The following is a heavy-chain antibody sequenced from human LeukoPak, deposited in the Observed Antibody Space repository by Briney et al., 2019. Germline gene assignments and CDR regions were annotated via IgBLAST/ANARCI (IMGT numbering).Heavy chain of an antibody. CDR2: TGSSSTTI. CDR3: AREGYSPY. Sequence: GGSLRLSCAASGFTLSSYSMNWVRQAPGKGLEWVSYTGSSSTTIYYADSVKGRFTISRDNAKNSLYLQMNSLKAEDTAVYYCAREGYSPYWGQGTLVTVSS. J-gene: IGHJ4*02. D-gene: IGHD6-13*01. V-gene: IGHV3-48*01. CDR1: GFTLSSYS.